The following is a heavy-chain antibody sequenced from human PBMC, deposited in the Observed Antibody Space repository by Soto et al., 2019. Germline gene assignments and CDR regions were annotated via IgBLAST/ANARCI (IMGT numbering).Heavy chain of an antibody. CDR1: GFTVSNKY. V-gene: IGHV3-53*01. J-gene: IGHJ4*01. CDR3: ASQTTPSEIHYY. Sequence: PGGSLRLSCAASGFTVSNKYMSWVRQAPGMGLEWVSIIYSGGNTYYADSVKGRFTISRDNSKNTLYLYMNSLRADDTAVYYCASQTTPSEIHYYWSHGTLVTVSS. CDR2: IYSGGNT. D-gene: IGHD5-18*01.